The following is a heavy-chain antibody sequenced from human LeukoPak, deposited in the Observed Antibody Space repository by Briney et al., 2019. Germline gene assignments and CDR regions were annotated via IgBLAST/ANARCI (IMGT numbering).Heavy chain of an antibody. D-gene: IGHD3-9*01. CDR2: INPNSGGT. Sequence: ASVKVSCKASGYTFTSYGISWVRQAPGQGLEWRGWINPNSGGTNYAQKFQGRVTMTRDTSISTAYMELSRLRSDDTAVYYCARVTGRGWFDPWGQGTLVTVSS. CDR1: GYTFTSYG. V-gene: IGHV1-2*02. J-gene: IGHJ5*02. CDR3: ARVTGRGWFDP.